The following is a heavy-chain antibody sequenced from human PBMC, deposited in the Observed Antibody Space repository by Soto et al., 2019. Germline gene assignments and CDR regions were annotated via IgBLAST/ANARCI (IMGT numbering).Heavy chain of an antibody. J-gene: IGHJ4*02. CDR1: GASISVHTYY. CDR3: ARDAGGGTGSYYRYFDY. V-gene: IGHV4-31*03. Sequence: QVHLQESGPGLVKPSQTLSLTCTVSGASISVHTYYWSWVRQLPGKGLESIGHIYNTGSTYYNPSLKSRLTLSLDTSKHQFSLKLTSVTAADTAVYYCARDAGGGTGSYYRYFDYWGQGILVTVSS. CDR2: IYNTGST. D-gene: IGHD3-10*01.